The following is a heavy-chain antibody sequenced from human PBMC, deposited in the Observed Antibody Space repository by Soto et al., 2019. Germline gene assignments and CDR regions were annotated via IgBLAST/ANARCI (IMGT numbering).Heavy chain of an antibody. CDR3: ARVRGSIAARPNYYYYGMDV. D-gene: IGHD6-6*01. Sequence: SETLSLTCAVYGGSFSGYYWSWIRQPPGKGLEWIGEINHSGSTNYNPSLKSRVTISVDTSKNQFSLKLSSVTAAETAVYYCARVRGSIAARPNYYYYGMDVWGQGTTVTVSS. CDR2: INHSGST. J-gene: IGHJ6*02. CDR1: GGSFSGYY. V-gene: IGHV4-34*01.